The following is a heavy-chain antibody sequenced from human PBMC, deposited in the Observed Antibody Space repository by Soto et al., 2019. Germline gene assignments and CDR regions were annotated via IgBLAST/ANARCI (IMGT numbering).Heavy chain of an antibody. CDR2: IKSKTDGGTT. D-gene: IGHD6-6*01. J-gene: IGHJ4*02. CDR3: TTVLIAARPRVEDY. Sequence: GGSLRLSCAASGFTFSNAWMSWVRQAPGKGLEWVGRIKSKTDGGTTDYAAPVKGRFTISRDDSKNTLYLQMNSLKTEDTAVYYCTTVLIAARPRVEDYWGQGTLVTVSS. CDR1: GFTFSNAW. V-gene: IGHV3-15*01.